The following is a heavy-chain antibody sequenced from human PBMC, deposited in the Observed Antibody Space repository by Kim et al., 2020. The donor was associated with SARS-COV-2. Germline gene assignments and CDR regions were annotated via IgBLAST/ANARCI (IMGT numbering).Heavy chain of an antibody. CDR3: ARRSLRITMVRGVISTWFDP. V-gene: IGHV4-34*01. J-gene: IGHJ5*02. CDR2: INHSGST. Sequence: SETLSLTCAVYGGSFSGYYWSWIRQPPGKGLEWIGEINHSGSTNYNPSLKSRVTISVDTSKNQFSLKLSSVTAADTAVYYCARRSLRITMVRGVISTWFDPWGQGTLVTVSS. CDR1: GGSFSGYY. D-gene: IGHD3-10*01.